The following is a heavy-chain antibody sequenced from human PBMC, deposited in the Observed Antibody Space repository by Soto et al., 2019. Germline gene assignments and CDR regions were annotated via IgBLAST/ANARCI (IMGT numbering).Heavy chain of an antibody. J-gene: IGHJ6*02. CDR1: GVSITSYY. D-gene: IGHD2-15*01. CDR2: INTDGLS. V-gene: IGHV4-4*07. CDR3: ARVPVAVAATEDYYGLDV. Sequence: WETLSLTCSVSGVSITSYYWSWIRQSAGGGLEWMGRINTDGLSTYSPSFKSRLTMSLDTSKNQVSLRLISVTAADTAVYFCARVPVAVAATEDYYGLDVWGQGTTVTVSS.